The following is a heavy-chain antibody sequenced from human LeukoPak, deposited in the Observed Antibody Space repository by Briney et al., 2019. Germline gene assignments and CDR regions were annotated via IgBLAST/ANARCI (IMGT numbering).Heavy chain of an antibody. Sequence: SETLSLTCTVSGGSISSYYWSWLRQPPGKGLEWIGYIYYSGSTNYNPSLKSRVTISVDTSKNQLSLKLSSVTAADTAVYYCAGREVVTAIRDAFDIWGQGTMVTVSS. CDR1: GGSISSYY. CDR2: IYYSGST. CDR3: AGREVVTAIRDAFDI. D-gene: IGHD2-21*02. J-gene: IGHJ3*02. V-gene: IGHV4-59*01.